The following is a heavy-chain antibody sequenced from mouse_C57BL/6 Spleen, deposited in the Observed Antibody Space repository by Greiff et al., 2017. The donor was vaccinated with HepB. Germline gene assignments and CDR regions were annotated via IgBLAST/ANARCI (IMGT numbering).Heavy chain of an antibody. CDR3: SSWGPYDYHAMDY. V-gene: IGHV1-64*01. Sequence: QVQLQQPGAELVKPGASVKLSCKASGYTFTSYWMHWVKQRPGQGLEWIGMIHPNSGSTNYNEKFKSKATLTVDKSSSTAYMQLSSLTSEDSAVYYCSSWGPYDYHAMDYWGQGTSVTVSS. D-gene: IGHD1-1*01. CDR1: GYTFTSYW. CDR2: IHPNSGST. J-gene: IGHJ4*01.